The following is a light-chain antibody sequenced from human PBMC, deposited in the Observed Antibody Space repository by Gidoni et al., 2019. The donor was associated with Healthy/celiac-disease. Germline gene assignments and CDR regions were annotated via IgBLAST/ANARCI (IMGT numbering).Light chain of an antibody. CDR2: DAS. V-gene: IGKV3-11*01. Sequence: EIVLTQSPATLSLSPGERATLSCRASQSVSSYLAWYQQKPGQAPRLLIYDASNRATGIPARFSGCGSGTDFTLTISSLEPEDFAVYYCQQRSNWPPLLTFGGGTKVEIK. J-gene: IGKJ4*01. CDR3: QQRSNWPPLLT. CDR1: QSVSSY.